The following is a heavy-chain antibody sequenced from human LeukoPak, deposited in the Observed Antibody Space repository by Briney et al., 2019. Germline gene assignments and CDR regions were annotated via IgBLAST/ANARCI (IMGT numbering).Heavy chain of an antibody. CDR3: ARVVNYYDSSGYWVDV. CDR2: IYYSGST. J-gene: IGHJ6*02. V-gene: IGHV4-31*03. D-gene: IGHD3-22*01. CDR1: GGSISSGGYY. Sequence: SQTLSLTCTVSGGSISSGGYYWSWIRQHPGKGLEWIGYIYYSGSTYYNPSLKSRVTISVDTSKNQFSLKLSSVTAADTAVYYCARVVNYYDSSGYWVDVWGQGTTDTVSS.